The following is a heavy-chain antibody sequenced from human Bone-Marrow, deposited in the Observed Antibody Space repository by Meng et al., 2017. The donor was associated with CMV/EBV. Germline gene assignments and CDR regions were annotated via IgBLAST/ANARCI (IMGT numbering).Heavy chain of an antibody. CDR1: GYIFTDYS. Sequence: ASVKVSCKATGYIFTDYSISWVRQAPGQGLEWMGWISGHSSNTHYAQKFQGRVTMTRDTSTTTVHMELRSLRSEDTAVYYCARDLYRIRFGEATHYFYDMDVWGQGPTVTVYS. CDR2: ISGHSSNT. J-gene: IGHJ6*02. CDR3: ARDLYRIRFGEATHYFYDMDV. V-gene: IGHV1-18*01. D-gene: IGHD3-10*01.